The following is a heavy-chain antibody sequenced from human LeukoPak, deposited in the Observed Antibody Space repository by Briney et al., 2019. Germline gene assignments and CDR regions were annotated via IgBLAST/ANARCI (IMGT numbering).Heavy chain of an antibody. J-gene: IGHJ5*02. CDR2: ISSSGSTI. D-gene: IGHD6-6*01. V-gene: IGHV3-48*03. CDR1: GFTFSNYE. Sequence: GGSLRLSCAASGFTFSNYEMHWVRQAPGKGLEWVSYISSSGSTIYYADSVKGRFTISRDNSKNTLYLQMNSLRAEDTAVYYCAREEYSSSSRWFDPWGQGTLVTVSS. CDR3: AREEYSSSSRWFDP.